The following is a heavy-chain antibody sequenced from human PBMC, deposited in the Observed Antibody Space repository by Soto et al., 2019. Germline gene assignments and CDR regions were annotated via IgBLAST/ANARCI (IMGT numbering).Heavy chain of an antibody. V-gene: IGHV4-34*01. CDR2: INHSGST. CDR1: GGSFSGYY. D-gene: IGHD1-26*01. Sequence: SETLSLTCAVYGGSFSGYYWSWIRQPPGKGLEWIGEINHSGSTTYNPSLKSRVTISVDTSKNQFSLKLSSVTAADTAVYYCARAYSGSFARHAFDIWGQGTMGTVSS. CDR3: ARAYSGSFARHAFDI. J-gene: IGHJ3*02.